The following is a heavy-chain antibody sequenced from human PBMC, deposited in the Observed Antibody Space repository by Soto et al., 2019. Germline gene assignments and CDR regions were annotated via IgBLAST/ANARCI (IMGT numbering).Heavy chain of an antibody. CDR2: IWYDGSNK. V-gene: IGHV3-33*01. CDR1: GFTFSSYG. CDR3: ARGKEGSSLDY. D-gene: IGHD1-26*01. Sequence: GGSLRFSCAASGFTFSSYGMHWVRQAPGKGLEWVAVIWYDGSNKYYADSVKGRFTISRDNSKNTLYLQMNSLRAEDTAVYYCARGKEGSSLDYWGQGTLVTVSS. J-gene: IGHJ4*02.